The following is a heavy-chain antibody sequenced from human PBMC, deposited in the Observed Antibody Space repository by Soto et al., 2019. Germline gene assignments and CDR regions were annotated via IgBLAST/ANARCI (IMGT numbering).Heavy chain of an antibody. Sequence: QVQLVQSGAEVKKPGSSVKVSCKASGGTFSSYAISWVRQAPGQGLEWMGGIIPNFGTANYAQKFQGRVTITADESTSTAYMELSSLRSEDTAVYYCARVRNYYDSSGYPFDYWGQGTLVTVSS. CDR3: ARVRNYYDSSGYPFDY. CDR1: GGTFSSYA. CDR2: IIPNFGTA. J-gene: IGHJ4*02. D-gene: IGHD3-22*01. V-gene: IGHV1-69*12.